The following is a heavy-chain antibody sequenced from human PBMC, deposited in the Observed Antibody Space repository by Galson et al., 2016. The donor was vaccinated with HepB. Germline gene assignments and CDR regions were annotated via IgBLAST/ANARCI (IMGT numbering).Heavy chain of an antibody. CDR2: IYSVGST. CDR3: AYDSSGFYPRDALDA. D-gene: IGHD3-22*01. V-gene: IGHV3-53*05. J-gene: IGHJ3*01. Sequence: SLRLSCAVSGFTVSNNYMSWVRQPPGKGLEWVSLIYSVGSTHYADSVKGRFTISRDSSKNSVYLEMNSLTSEDTATYFCAYDSSGFYPRDALDAWGQGTMVIVSS. CDR1: GFTVSNNY.